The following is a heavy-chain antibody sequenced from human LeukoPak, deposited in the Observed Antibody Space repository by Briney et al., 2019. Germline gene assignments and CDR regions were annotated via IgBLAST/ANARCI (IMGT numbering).Heavy chain of an antibody. V-gene: IGHV3-7*01. CDR3: ARDGYDSSRAGI. Sequence: GGSLRLSCAASGFTFSAYWMSWVRQAPGKGLEWVGNINQDGSEKYYVDSVKGRFTMSRDNAKNSLSLQMNSLRAEDTAVYYCARDGYDSSRAGIWGQGTMVTVSS. CDR2: INQDGSEK. J-gene: IGHJ3*02. D-gene: IGHD2-2*03. CDR1: GFTFSAYW.